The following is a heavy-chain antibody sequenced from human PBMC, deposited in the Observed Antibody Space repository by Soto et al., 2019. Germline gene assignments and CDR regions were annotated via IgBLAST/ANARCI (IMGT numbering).Heavy chain of an antibody. D-gene: IGHD6-13*01. CDR3: ARVSSSWYKDYFDY. CDR2: IIPIFGTT. Sequence: QVQLVQSGAXVKKPGSSVKVSCKASGGTFSNYAISXVRQAPGQGLEWMGGIIPIFGTTNYAQRFQGRVTITADESTSTAYMELSSLRSEDTAVYYCARVSSSWYKDYFDYWGQGTLVTVSS. V-gene: IGHV1-69*12. CDR1: GGTFSNYA. J-gene: IGHJ4*02.